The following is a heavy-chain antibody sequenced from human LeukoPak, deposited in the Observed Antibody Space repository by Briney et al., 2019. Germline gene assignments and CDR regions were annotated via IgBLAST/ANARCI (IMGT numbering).Heavy chain of an antibody. CDR3: TRDWNDLDY. V-gene: IGHV3-30*03. Sequence: GGSLRLSCAASGFIFSNHGMHWVRQAPGKGLEWVAVISYDGSNKYYADSVKGRFTISRDNSRNMLYLQMNSLRAEDTAVYYSTRDWNDLDYWGQGTLVTVSS. CDR2: ISYDGSNK. J-gene: IGHJ4*02. D-gene: IGHD1-1*01. CDR1: GFIFSNHG.